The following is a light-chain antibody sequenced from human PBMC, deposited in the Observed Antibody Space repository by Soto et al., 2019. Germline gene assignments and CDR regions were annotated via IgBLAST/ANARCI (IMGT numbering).Light chain of an antibody. V-gene: IGKV1-39*01. Sequence: DIQMTQSPSSLSASVGDRVTVTCRASQSISTYLNWYQQRPGKAPKVLIFGASTLHRGVPSRFSGSGSETDFTLTITSLQPEDFATYFCQHSYSRTFGQGTKVDIK. J-gene: IGKJ1*01. CDR2: GAS. CDR1: QSISTY. CDR3: QHSYSRT.